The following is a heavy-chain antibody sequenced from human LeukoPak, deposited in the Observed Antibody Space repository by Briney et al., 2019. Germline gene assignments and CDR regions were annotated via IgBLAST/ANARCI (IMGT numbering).Heavy chain of an antibody. J-gene: IGHJ4*02. Sequence: ASVKVSCKASGYTFSSYGISWVRQAPGQGLEWMGWISAYDGNTNYAQKLQGRVTLTTDTSTSTAYMELRSLRSDDTAVYYCARAVRGYSYAYLPYWGQGTLVTVSS. CDR2: ISAYDGNT. V-gene: IGHV1-18*01. CDR1: GYTFSSYG. D-gene: IGHD5-18*01. CDR3: ARAVRGYSYAYLPY.